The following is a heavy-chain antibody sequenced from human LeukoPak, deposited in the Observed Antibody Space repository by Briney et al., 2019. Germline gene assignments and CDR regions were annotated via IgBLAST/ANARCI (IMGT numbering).Heavy chain of an antibody. CDR3: ARGSRDGYDFH. CDR1: KFTFSSYW. V-gene: IGHV3-66*01. D-gene: IGHD5-12*01. J-gene: IGHJ4*02. Sequence: GGSLRLSCAASKFTFSSYWMSWVRQAPGKGLEWVSVIYSGGSTYYADSVKGRFTISRDNSKNTLYLQMNSLRAEDTAVYYCARGSRDGYDFHWGQGTLVTVSS. CDR2: IYSGGST.